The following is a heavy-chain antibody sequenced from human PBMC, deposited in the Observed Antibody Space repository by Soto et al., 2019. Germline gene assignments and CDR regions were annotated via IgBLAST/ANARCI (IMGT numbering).Heavy chain of an antibody. Sequence: VGSLRLSCAASGFTFSHHWMHWVHQSPGKGLVWVSRINGDESTTDYADSVQGRFTISRDNTKNTLFLQMNSLRDEDTAVYYCARDRGYNYGSPFDPWGQGTLVTVSS. V-gene: IGHV3-74*01. CDR1: GFTFSHHW. CDR3: ARDRGYNYGSPFDP. J-gene: IGHJ5*02. D-gene: IGHD5-18*01. CDR2: INGDESTT.